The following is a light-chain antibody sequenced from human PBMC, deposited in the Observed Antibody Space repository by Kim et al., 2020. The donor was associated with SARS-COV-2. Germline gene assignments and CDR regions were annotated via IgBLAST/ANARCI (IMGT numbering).Light chain of an antibody. J-gene: IGLJ3*02. V-gene: IGLV10-54*04. CDR3: SAWDNRLSVWV. CDR1: SDNVGDQG. Sequence: QTATLTCTGNSDNVGDQGAAWLQQHRGHPPKLLSYRNNNRPSGISEKFSASRSGNTASLTITGLQPEDEADYYCSAWDNRLSVWVFGGGTHLTVL. CDR2: RNN.